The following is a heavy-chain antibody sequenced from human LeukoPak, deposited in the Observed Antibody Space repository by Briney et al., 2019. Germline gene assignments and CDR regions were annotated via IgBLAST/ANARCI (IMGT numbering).Heavy chain of an antibody. J-gene: IGHJ6*02. Sequence: GASVKVSCKASGGTFSSYAISWVRQAPGQGLEWMGGIIPIFGTANYAQKFQGRVTITADESTSTAYMELSSLGSEDTAVYYCAIPAGYSYGSPLSYYYYGMDVWGQGTTVTVSS. CDR3: AIPAGYSYGSPLSYYYYGMDV. V-gene: IGHV1-69*13. D-gene: IGHD5-18*01. CDR1: GGTFSSYA. CDR2: IIPIFGTA.